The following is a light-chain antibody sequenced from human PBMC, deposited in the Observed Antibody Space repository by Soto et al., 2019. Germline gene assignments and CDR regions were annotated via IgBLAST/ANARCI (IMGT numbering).Light chain of an antibody. V-gene: IGKV1D-16*01. CDR2: TGS. CDR1: QAIDSW. CDR3: QQYNSYPT. J-gene: IGKJ2*01. Sequence: DIQMTQSPASVSASVGDRVTITCRASQAIDSWLAWYQQKPGEAPKLLIFTGSLLHSGVPPRFSGSGSGTEFTLTISSLQPDDFATYYCQQYNSYPTFGQGTKVDNK.